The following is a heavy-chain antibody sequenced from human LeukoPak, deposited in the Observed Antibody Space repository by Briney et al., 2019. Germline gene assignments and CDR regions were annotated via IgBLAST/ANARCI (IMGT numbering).Heavy chain of an antibody. J-gene: IGHJ4*02. CDR1: GYTFTGYF. Sequence: ASVKVSCKASGYTFTGYFMHWVRQAPGQGLEWMGWINPNSGGTNYAQKFQGRVTMTRDTSISTAYMELNRLRSDDTAVYYCASSIVYCSSTSCYFNWGQGTLVTVSS. CDR2: INPNSGGT. CDR3: ASSIVYCSSTSCYFN. D-gene: IGHD2-2*01. V-gene: IGHV1-2*02.